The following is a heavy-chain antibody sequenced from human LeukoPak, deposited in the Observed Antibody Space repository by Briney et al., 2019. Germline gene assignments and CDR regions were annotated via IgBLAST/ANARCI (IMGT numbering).Heavy chain of an antibody. Sequence: ASVKVSCKASGGTFSSYAISWVRQAPGQGLEWMGGIIPIFGTANYAQKFQGRVTITADESTSTAYMELSSLRSEDTAVYYYARVRSSVGAVSYYFDYWGQGTLVTVSS. J-gene: IGHJ4*02. V-gene: IGHV1-69*13. CDR1: GGTFSSYA. D-gene: IGHD1-26*01. CDR2: IIPIFGTA. CDR3: ARVRSSVGAVSYYFDY.